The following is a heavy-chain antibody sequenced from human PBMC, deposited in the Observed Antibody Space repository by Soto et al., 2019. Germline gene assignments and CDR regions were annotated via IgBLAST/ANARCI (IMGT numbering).Heavy chain of an antibody. CDR3: ARSTPLYSSSSPSNRGYFDY. J-gene: IGHJ4*02. V-gene: IGHV4-34*01. Sequence: QVQLQQWGAGLLKPSETLSLTCAVYGGSFSGYYWSWIRQPPGKGLEWIGAINHSGSTNYNPSLKSRVTISVDTSKNQFSLKLSSVTAADTAVYYCARSTPLYSSSSPSNRGYFDYWGQGTLVTVSS. CDR2: INHSGST. CDR1: GGSFSGYY. D-gene: IGHD6-6*01.